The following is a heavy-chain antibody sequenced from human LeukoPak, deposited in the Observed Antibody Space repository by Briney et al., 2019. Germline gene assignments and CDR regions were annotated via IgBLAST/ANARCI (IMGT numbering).Heavy chain of an antibody. D-gene: IGHD3-10*01. J-gene: IGHJ4*02. V-gene: IGHV3-23*01. Sequence: GSLRLSCAASGFTFSSYEMNWVRQAPGKGLEWVSGITGNGATTYYADSVKGRFTISRDNSKNTLYLQMNSLRAEDTAVYYCAKGLLWFGEQQKFDYWGQGTLVTVSS. CDR3: AKGLLWFGEQQKFDY. CDR2: ITGNGATT. CDR1: GFTFSSYE.